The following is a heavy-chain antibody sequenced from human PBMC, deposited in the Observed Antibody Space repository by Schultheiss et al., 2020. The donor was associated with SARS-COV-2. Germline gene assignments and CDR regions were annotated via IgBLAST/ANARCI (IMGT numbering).Heavy chain of an antibody. D-gene: IGHD2-15*01. CDR1: GGCFSSYY. V-gene: IGHV4-34*01. Sequence: SETLSLTCAVYGGCFSSYYWSWIRQPPGKGLEWIGEINHSGSTNYNPSLKSRVTISVDTSKNQFSLKLSSVTAADTAVYYCATGYCSGGSCYPLDYWGQGTLVTVSS. CDR3: ATGYCSGGSCYPLDY. J-gene: IGHJ4*02. CDR2: INHSGST.